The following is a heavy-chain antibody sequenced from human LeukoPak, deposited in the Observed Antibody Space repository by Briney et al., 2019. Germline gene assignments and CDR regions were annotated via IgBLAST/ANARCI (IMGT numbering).Heavy chain of an antibody. J-gene: IGHJ5*02. CDR3: ARASTTMIVVVITGSDWFDP. Sequence: ASVKVSCKASGYTFTSYAMHWVRQAPGQRLEWMGWINAGNGNTKYSQKFQGRVTITRDTSASTAYMELSSLRSEDTAVYYYARASTTMIVVVITGSDWFDPWGQGTLVTVSS. CDR2: INAGNGNT. D-gene: IGHD3-22*01. V-gene: IGHV1-3*01. CDR1: GYTFTSYA.